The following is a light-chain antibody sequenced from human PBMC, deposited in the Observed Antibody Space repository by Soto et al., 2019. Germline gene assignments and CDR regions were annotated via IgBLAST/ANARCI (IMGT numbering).Light chain of an antibody. V-gene: IGLV2-14*01. CDR1: SSDVGGYNY. Sequence: QSALTQPASVSGSPGQSITISCTGTSSDVGGYNYVSWYQQHPGKAPKLMIYDVSNRPSGVSNRFSGSKSGNTASLTISGLQAEDEVDYYCSSYTSSSTPYVFGGGTKLTVL. CDR3: SSYTSSSTPYV. J-gene: IGLJ2*01. CDR2: DVS.